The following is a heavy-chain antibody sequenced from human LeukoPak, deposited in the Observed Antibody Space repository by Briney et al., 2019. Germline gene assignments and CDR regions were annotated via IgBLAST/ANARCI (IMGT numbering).Heavy chain of an antibody. J-gene: IGHJ6*03. CDR3: AKGPYVDV. Sequence: GGSLRLSCAASGFSFADATMHWVRQVPGKGLEWVSGINWNSGTMGYADSVKGRFTVSRDNAKNSLYLQMNSLKTEDTALYYCAKGPYVDVWGKGTTVTVSS. V-gene: IGHV3-9*01. CDR1: GFSFADAT. CDR2: INWNSGTM.